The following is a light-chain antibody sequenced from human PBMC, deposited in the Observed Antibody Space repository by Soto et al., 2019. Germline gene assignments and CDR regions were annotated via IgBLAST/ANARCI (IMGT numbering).Light chain of an antibody. CDR1: QSVSSS. V-gene: IGKV3-15*01. CDR3: QQYIDWPPGT. J-gene: IGKJ1*01. Sequence: EIVVTQSPATLSVSPGERVTLSCRASQSVSSSLAWYQQRPGQAPRLLIYDTSTRAAGISARFSGSGSGTEFTLSTSSLQSADFAVYYFQQYIDWPPGTFGQGTAVEIK. CDR2: DTS.